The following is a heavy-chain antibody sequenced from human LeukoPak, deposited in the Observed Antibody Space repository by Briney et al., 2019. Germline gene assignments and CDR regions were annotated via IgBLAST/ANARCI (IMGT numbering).Heavy chain of an antibody. CDR1: GFTFSSYE. V-gene: IGHV3-48*03. J-gene: IGHJ6*03. Sequence: GGSLGLSCAASGFTFSSYEMNWVRQGPGKGREWLSHISTSGTTENYANSVKGRFTISRDNAKNSVYLQMNSLTAEDTGLYYCARDATTAVGWVYMDVWGKGTTVTVSS. D-gene: IGHD6-13*01. CDR3: ARDATTAVGWVYMDV. CDR2: ISTSGTTE.